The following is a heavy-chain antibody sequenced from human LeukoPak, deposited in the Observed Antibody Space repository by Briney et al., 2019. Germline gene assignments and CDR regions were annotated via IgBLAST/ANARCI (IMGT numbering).Heavy chain of an antibody. CDR2: ISSSGSTI. V-gene: IGHV3-48*03. D-gene: IGHD1-26*01. J-gene: IGHJ4*02. Sequence: GGSLRLSCAASGFTFSSYEMNWVRQAPGKGLEWVSYISSSGSTIYYADSVKGRFTISRDNAKNSLYLQMNSLRAEDTAVYYCARESYSGTYYLGYWGQGTLVTVSS. CDR3: ARESYSGTYYLGY. CDR1: GFTFSSYE.